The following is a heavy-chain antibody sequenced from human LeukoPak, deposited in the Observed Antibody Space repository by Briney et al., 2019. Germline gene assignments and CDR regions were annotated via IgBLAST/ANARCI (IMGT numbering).Heavy chain of an antibody. J-gene: IGHJ4*02. CDR1: GFTFSSYS. CDR2: ISSSSSYI. CDR3: ARDLGSGSPYYFDY. V-gene: IGHV3-21*01. D-gene: IGHD1-26*01. Sequence: PGGSLRLSCAASGFTFSSYSMNWVRQAPGKGLEWVSSISSSSSYIYYADSVKGRFTISRDNAKNSLYLQMNSPRAEDTAVYYCARDLGSGSPYYFDYWGQGTLVTVSS.